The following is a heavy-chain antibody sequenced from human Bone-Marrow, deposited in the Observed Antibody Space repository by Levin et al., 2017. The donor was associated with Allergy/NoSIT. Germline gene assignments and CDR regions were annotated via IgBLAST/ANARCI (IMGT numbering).Heavy chain of an antibody. CDR3: ARMSASGGYRLALDYMDV. D-gene: IGHD6-19*01. CDR2: IFSDDDT. V-gene: IGHV2-26*02. Sequence: GSGPTLVKPTETLTLTCTVSGFSLSNVRMGVTWIRQPPGRALEWLAHIFSDDDTSFNTSLRDRLTISQDTSKSQVVLTLTNTNALDTATYYCARMSASGGYRLALDYMDVWGEGTTVTVSS. CDR1: GFSLSNVRMG. J-gene: IGHJ6*03.